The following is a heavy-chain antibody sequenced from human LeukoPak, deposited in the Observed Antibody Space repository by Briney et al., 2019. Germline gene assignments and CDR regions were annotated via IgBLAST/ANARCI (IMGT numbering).Heavy chain of an antibody. CDR2: IHPRDSDI. CDR3: ARMIGLGEVSPYFDY. J-gene: IGHJ4*02. CDR1: GYSFTTYW. D-gene: IGHD3-16*01. V-gene: IGHV5-51*01. Sequence: GESLKISCKASGYSFTTYWIAWVRQVPGKGLEWVGIIHPRDSDIRYNPPFQGQVTISADKSISTAYLQWNSLKASDTAMYYCARMIGLGEVSPYFDYWGQGSLVTVSS.